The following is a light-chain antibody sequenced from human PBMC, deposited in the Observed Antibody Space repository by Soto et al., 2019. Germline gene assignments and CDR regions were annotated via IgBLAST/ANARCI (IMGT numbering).Light chain of an antibody. V-gene: IGKV3-15*01. Sequence: EVVLTQSPGTLPLSPGDRATLSCGASQSVSSNLAWYQQTPGQAPRLLIYGASTRATGIPARFSGRGSGTEFTLTISSLQSEDFAVYYCQQYKNWPRTFGQGTKVDIK. CDR3: QQYKNWPRT. J-gene: IGKJ1*01. CDR1: QSVSSN. CDR2: GAS.